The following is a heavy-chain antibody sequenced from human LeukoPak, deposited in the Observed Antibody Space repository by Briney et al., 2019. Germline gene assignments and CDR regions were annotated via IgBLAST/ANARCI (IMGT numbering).Heavy chain of an antibody. CDR2: TYYRSKWYY. Sequence: SQTLSHTCVIPGDSVSGSNGAWNWIRQSPSRGLEWLGRTYYRSKWYYAYAVSVKSRITINPDTSKNQFSLQLNSVTPEDTAVYYCAREPYYYDHTGFHPRYLDSWGQGALVSVSS. CDR1: GDSVSGSNGA. D-gene: IGHD3-22*01. J-gene: IGHJ4*02. V-gene: IGHV6-1*01. CDR3: AREPYYYDHTGFHPRYLDS.